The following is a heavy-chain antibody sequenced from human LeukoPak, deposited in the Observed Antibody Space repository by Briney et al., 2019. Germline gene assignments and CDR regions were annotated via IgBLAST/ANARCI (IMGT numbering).Heavy chain of an antibody. Sequence: PGGSLRLSCAASGFTFSNYWMSWVRQAPGKGLEWVANTNQDGSEKYYVDSVKGRFTISRDNAKNSLYLQMNSLRAEDTAVYYCARRDTSGWYYFDYWGQGTLVSVSS. V-gene: IGHV3-7*01. CDR2: TNQDGSEK. CDR3: ARRDTSGWYYFDY. D-gene: IGHD6-19*01. CDR1: GFTFSNYW. J-gene: IGHJ4*02.